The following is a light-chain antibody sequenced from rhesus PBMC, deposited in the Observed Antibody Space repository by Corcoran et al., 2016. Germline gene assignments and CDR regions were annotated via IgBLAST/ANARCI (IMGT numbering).Light chain of an antibody. Sequence: DIQMTQSPSYLSSSVGDKVTITCPASQGISRWVAWYQQKPGKAPKPLIYCATSLQSGVSSRLSGSGFGTDYTLAISSLKPEDFATYYYQDDNDVQYTFGPGTKLEIK. CDR3: QDDNDVQYT. V-gene: IGKV1-19*01. CDR1: QGISRW. CDR2: CAT. J-gene: IGKJ3*01.